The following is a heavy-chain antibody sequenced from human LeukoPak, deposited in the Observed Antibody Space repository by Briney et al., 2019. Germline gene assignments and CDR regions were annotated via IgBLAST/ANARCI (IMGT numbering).Heavy chain of an antibody. V-gene: IGHV4-39*07. J-gene: IGHJ5*02. CDR2: IYYSGST. CDR3: AREGLMVYAMSWFDP. Sequence: KPSETLSLTCTVSGGSISSSSYYWGWIRQPPGKGLEWIGSIYYSGSTYYNPSLKSRVTISVDTSKNQFSLKLSSVTAADTAVYYCAREGLMVYAMSWFDPWGQGTLVTVSS. CDR1: GGSISSSSYY. D-gene: IGHD2-8*01.